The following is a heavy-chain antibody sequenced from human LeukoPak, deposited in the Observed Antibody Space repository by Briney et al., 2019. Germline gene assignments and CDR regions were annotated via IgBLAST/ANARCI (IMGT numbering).Heavy chain of an antibody. J-gene: IGHJ2*01. Sequence: SETLSLTCTVSGGSISSYYWSWIRQPPGKGLEWMGYIYYSGSTNYNPSLKSRVTISVDTSKNQFSLKLSSVTAADTAVYYCARVRSDDTLPPWYFDLWGRGTLVTVSS. CDR3: ARVRSDDTLPPWYFDL. CDR1: GGSISSYY. CDR2: IYYSGST. V-gene: IGHV4-59*01. D-gene: IGHD3-22*01.